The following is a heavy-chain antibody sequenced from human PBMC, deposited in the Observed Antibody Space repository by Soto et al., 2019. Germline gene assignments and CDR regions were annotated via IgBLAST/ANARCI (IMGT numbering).Heavy chain of an antibody. V-gene: IGHV1-18*01. CDR1: GYTYISYG. CDR2: ISGYNRDT. D-gene: IGHD3-10*01. J-gene: IGHJ4*02. Sequence: QVQLVQCGAEVKKPGASVKVSCKASGYTYISYGLTWVRQAPGQGLEWMGWISGYNRDTNHAQKFQGRVTMTRDTSTSTAYMELRSLTPDDTAVYYCARAARAQGDCDYWGQGTLVTVSS. CDR3: ARAARAQGDCDY.